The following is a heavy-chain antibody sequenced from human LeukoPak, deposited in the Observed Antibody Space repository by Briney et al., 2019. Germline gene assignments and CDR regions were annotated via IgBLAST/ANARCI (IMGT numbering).Heavy chain of an antibody. CDR3: ARNIWFGELQNGENWFDP. V-gene: IGHV1-8*01. D-gene: IGHD3-10*01. Sequence: ASVKVSCKASGYTFTSYDINWVRQATGQGLEWMGWMNPNSGNTGYAQKFQGRVTMTRNTSISTAYMELSRLRSDDTAVYYCARNIWFGELQNGENWFDPWGQGTLVTVSS. CDR2: MNPNSGNT. CDR1: GYTFTSYD. J-gene: IGHJ5*02.